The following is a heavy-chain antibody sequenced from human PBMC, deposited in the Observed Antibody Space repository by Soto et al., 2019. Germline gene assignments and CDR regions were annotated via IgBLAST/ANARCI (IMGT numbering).Heavy chain of an antibody. CDR2: IYYSGTT. Sequence: SETLSLTCTVSGGSISSGGYYWGWIRQHPGKGLEWIGYIYYSGTTYYNPSLQSRVTISLDTSKNQFSLKLTSVTAADTALYYCERHRGGTDYWGQGTLVTVSS. CDR1: GGSISSGGYY. V-gene: IGHV4-31*03. J-gene: IGHJ4*02. CDR3: ERHRGGTDY. D-gene: IGHD2-15*01.